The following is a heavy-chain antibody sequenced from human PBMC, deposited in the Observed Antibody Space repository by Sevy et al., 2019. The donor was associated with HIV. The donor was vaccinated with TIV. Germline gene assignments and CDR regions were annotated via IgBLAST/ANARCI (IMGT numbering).Heavy chain of an antibody. V-gene: IGHV3-30-3*01. J-gene: IGHJ6*02. D-gene: IGHD5-18*01. CDR3: ARGLGTAMVFYYYYGMDV. CDR2: ISYDGSNK. Sequence: GGSLRLSCAASGFTFSSYAMHWVRHAPGKGLEWVAVISYDGSNKYYADSVKGRFTISRDNSKNTLYLQMNSLRAEDTAVYYCARGLGTAMVFYYYYGMDVWGQGTTVTVSS. CDR1: GFTFSSYA.